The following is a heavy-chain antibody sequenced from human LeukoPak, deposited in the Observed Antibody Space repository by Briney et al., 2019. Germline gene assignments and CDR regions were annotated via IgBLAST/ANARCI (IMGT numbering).Heavy chain of an antibody. CDR2: ISNSGGST. CDR3: AKMATTPVFDY. CDR1: GFTFSTTA. D-gene: IGHD5-12*01. V-gene: IGHV3-23*01. J-gene: IGHJ4*02. Sequence: GVSLRLSCAASGFTFSTTAMTWVRQAPGKGLEWVSGISNSGGSTDYADSVKGRFTISRDNSKNTLSLQVNSLRAEDTAVYYCAKMATTPVFDYWGQGTLVTVSS.